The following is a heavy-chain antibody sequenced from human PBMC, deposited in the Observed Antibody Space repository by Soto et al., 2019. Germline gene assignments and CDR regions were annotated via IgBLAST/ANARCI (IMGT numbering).Heavy chain of an antibody. CDR2: IFSNDEK. Sequence: QVTLKESGPVLVNPTETLTLTCTVSGISLNNERVGVSWIRQSPGKALEWLADIFSNDEKSYSTFPRKRLTISMDSSRGQVFLIMTNMDPVATGTYFCARAIFRLGYCGSTRCYELDYWGQGTTVTVSS. J-gene: IGHJ4*02. CDR1: GISLNNERVG. V-gene: IGHV2-26*01. D-gene: IGHD2-2*01. CDR3: ARAIFRLGYCGSTRCYELDY.